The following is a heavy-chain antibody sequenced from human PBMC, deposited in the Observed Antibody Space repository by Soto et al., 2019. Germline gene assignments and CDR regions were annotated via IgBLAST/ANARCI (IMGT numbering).Heavy chain of an antibody. V-gene: IGHV4-4*02. CDR1: GGSISSSNW. D-gene: IGHD1-7*01. Sequence: SETLSLTCAVSGGSISSSNWWSWVRQPPGKGLEWIGEIYHSGSTNYNPSLKSRVTISVDKSKNQFSLKLSSVTAADTAVYYCARDTLVFLELLCDYYGMDVWGQGTTVTVSS. CDR2: IYHSGST. CDR3: ARDTLVFLELLCDYYGMDV. J-gene: IGHJ6*02.